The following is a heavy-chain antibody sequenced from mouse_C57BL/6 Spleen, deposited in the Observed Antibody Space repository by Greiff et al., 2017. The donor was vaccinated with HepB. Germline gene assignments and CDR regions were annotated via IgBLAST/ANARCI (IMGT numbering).Heavy chain of an antibody. D-gene: IGHD2-5*01. V-gene: IGHV3-6*01. Sequence: ESGPGLVKPSQSLSLTCSVTGYSITSGYYWNWIRQFPGNKLEWMGYISYDGSNNYNPSLKNRISITRDTSKNQFFLKLNSVTTEDTATYYCARAESYYSNPFAYWGQGTRVTVSA. J-gene: IGHJ3*01. CDR1: GYSITSGYY. CDR2: ISYDGSN. CDR3: ARAESYYSNPFAY.